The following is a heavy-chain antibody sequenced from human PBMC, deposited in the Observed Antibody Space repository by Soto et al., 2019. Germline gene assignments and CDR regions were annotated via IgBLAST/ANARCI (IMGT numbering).Heavy chain of an antibody. Sequence: PSETLSLTCAVSGGSIRSGDYYWTWIRQPPRKGLEWIGYIYYSGSTNYNPSLKSRATISVNTSKVQFSLMVSAVTATETAVYYCARVGPKLAYFYYYAMDVWGQGTTVTVSS. CDR3: ARVGPKLAYFYYYAMDV. V-gene: IGHV4-61*08. CDR1: GGSIRSGDYY. D-gene: IGHD6-13*01. J-gene: IGHJ6*02. CDR2: IYYSGST.